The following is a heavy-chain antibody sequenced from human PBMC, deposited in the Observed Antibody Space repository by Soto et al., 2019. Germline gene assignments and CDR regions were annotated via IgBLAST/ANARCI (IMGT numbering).Heavy chain of an antibody. V-gene: IGHV3-33*01. CDR2: IWYDGSNK. D-gene: IGHD6-6*01. CDR1: EFNIRNLG. Sequence: GRPLRHSNAVAEFNIRNLGSHRVRQDQGKGLEWVAVIWYDGSNKYYADSVKGRFTISRDNSKNTLYLQMNSLRAEDTAVYYCARALEYSGSSVILYYNYGMDFRGNGTT. J-gene: IGHJ6*01. CDR3: ARALEYSGSSVILYYNYGMDF.